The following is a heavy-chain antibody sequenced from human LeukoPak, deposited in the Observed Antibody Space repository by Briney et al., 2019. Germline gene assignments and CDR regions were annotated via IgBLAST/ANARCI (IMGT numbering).Heavy chain of an antibody. V-gene: IGHV1-69*13. J-gene: IGHJ6*02. Sequence: ASVKVSCKASGGTFSSYAISWVRQAPGQGLEWMGGIIPIFGTADYAQKFQGRVTITADESTSTAYMELSSLRSEDTAAYYCARDPYSYPHMDVWGQGTTVTVSS. CDR2: IIPIFGTA. D-gene: IGHD2-15*01. CDR1: GGTFSSYA. CDR3: ARDPYSYPHMDV.